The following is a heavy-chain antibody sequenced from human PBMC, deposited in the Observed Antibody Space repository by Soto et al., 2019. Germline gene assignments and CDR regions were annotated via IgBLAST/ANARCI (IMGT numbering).Heavy chain of an antibody. V-gene: IGHV3-33*01. CDR2: IWCRGRDI. CDR3: ARDQGGQSGNFIFDN. Sequence: QVQLVESGGGVVQPGRSLRLSCAASGFTFSDYVMHWVRQAPGKGLEWVAVIWCRGRDIFYADSVKGRFTISRDNSKNTLYLQLNSLRAEDTAVYYCARDQGGQSGNFIFDNWGQGTLVTVSS. D-gene: IGHD1-26*01. J-gene: IGHJ4*02. CDR1: GFTFSDYV.